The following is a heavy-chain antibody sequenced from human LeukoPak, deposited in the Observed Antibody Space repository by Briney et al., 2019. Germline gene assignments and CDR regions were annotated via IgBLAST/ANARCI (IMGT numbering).Heavy chain of an antibody. V-gene: IGHV1-69*06. CDR1: GGTFSSYV. J-gene: IGHJ4*02. D-gene: IGHD3-22*01. CDR2: IIRIFGTP. Sequence: SVNVSCKASGGTFSSYVISWVRQAPGQGLEWMGRIIRIFGTPNYAQTFQGRLTITADKSTSTAYMELSSLRSEDTAVYYCASQYDTSGYYSANLPFDYWGQGTLLSVFS. CDR3: ASQYDTSGYYSANLPFDY.